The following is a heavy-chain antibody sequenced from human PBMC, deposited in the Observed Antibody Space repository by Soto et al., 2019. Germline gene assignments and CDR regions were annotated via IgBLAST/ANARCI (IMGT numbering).Heavy chain of an antibody. V-gene: IGHV3-23*01. CDR1: GFTFSSYA. CDR2: ISGSGGST. Sequence: GGSLRLSCAASGFTFSSYAMSWVRQAPGKGLEWVSAISGSGGSTYYADSVKGRFTISRDNSKNTLYLQMNSLRAEDTAVYYCAKCSGGDCYYGMDVWGQGTTVTVSS. D-gene: IGHD2-15*01. J-gene: IGHJ6*02. CDR3: AKCSGGDCYYGMDV.